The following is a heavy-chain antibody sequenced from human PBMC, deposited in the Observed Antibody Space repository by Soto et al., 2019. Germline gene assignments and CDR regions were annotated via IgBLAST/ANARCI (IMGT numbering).Heavy chain of an antibody. V-gene: IGHV3-74*01. J-gene: IGHJ4*02. CDR2: IDYDGGGI. CDR1: GFTFGNYW. Sequence: EVQLVESGGGLVQPGGSLRLSCAGSGFTFGNYWRHWVRQAPGQGLVWVSRIDYDGGGINYAVFVRGRFTISRDNANNTLYLQMNSLRAEDTATYYCVRDSHGDYWGQGTLVTVSS. CDR3: VRDSHGDY.